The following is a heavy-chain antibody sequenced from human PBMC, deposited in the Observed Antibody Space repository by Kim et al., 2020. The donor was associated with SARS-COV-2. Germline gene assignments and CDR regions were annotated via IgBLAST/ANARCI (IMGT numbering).Heavy chain of an antibody. Sequence: APKLHGGVTLTTDTTKSTAYMELRSLRSDDTAVYYCAREYYDFWSGFDYWGQGTLVTVSS. CDR3: AREYYDFWSGFDY. J-gene: IGHJ4*02. V-gene: IGHV1-18*01. D-gene: IGHD3-3*01.